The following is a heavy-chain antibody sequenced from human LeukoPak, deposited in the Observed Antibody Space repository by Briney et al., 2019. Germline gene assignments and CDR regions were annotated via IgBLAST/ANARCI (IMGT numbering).Heavy chain of an antibody. CDR3: ARSRDGYNSFFDY. CDR2: IYYSGST. CDR1: GGSISSYY. V-gene: IGHV4-59*08. D-gene: IGHD5-24*01. Sequence: PSETLSLTCTVSGGSISSYYWSWIRQPPGKGLEWIGYIYYSGSTNYNPSLKSRVTISVDTSKNQFSLKLSSVTAADTAVYYCARSRDGYNSFFDYWGQGTLVTVSS. J-gene: IGHJ4*02.